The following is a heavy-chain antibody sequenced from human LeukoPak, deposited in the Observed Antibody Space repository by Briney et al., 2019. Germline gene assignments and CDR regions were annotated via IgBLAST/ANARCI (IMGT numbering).Heavy chain of an antibody. CDR3: ARSEWFGRYN. J-gene: IGHJ4*02. D-gene: IGHD3-10*01. CDR2: IYHSGST. V-gene: IGHV4-38-2*02. Sequence: PSETLSLTCTVSGYSISSGYYWGWIRQPPGKGLEWIGSIYHSGSTYYNPSLKSRVTISVDTSKNQFSLKLSSVTAADTAVYYCARSEWFGRYNWGQGTLVTVSS. CDR1: GYSISSGYY.